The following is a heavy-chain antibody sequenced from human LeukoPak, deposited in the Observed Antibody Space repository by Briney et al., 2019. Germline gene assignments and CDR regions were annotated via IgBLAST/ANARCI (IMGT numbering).Heavy chain of an antibody. CDR3: AKGSPTKRNWFDP. CDR1: GFTFGSSA. CDR2: IGTAGDT. V-gene: IGHV3-13*01. Sequence: GGSLGLSFAASGFTFGSSAMHWVAQATGKGWNWFSAIGTAGDTYYPGSVKGRFTISRENAKNSLYLQMNSLRAGDTAIYYCAKGSPTKRNWFDPWGQGTLVTVSS. D-gene: IGHD1-26*01. J-gene: IGHJ5*02.